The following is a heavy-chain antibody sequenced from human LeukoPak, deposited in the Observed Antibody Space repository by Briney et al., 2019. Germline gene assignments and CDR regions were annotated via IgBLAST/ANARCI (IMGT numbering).Heavy chain of an antibody. J-gene: IGHJ4*02. D-gene: IGHD3-10*01. Sequence: GGSLRLSCAASGFTFSSYGMPWVRQAPGKGLEWVAVISYDGSNKYYADSVKGRFTISRDNSKNTLYLQMNSLRAEDTAVYYCAKDGSGRNYFDYWGQGTLVTVSS. CDR2: ISYDGSNK. V-gene: IGHV3-30*18. CDR3: AKDGSGRNYFDY. CDR1: GFTFSSYG.